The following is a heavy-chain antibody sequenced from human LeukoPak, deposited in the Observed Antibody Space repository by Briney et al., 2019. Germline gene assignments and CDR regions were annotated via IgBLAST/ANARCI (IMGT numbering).Heavy chain of an antibody. D-gene: IGHD3-10*01. J-gene: IGHJ4*02. CDR3: ARVSSGSGSYRTLLSY. CDR2: ISSSSSTI. CDR1: GFTFSSHW. V-gene: IGHV3-48*01. Sequence: GGSLRLSCAASGFTFSSHWMTWVRQAPGKGLEWVSYISSSSSTIYYADSVKGRFTISRDNAKNSLYLQMNSLRAEDTAVYYCARVSSGSGSYRTLLSYWGQGTLVTVSS.